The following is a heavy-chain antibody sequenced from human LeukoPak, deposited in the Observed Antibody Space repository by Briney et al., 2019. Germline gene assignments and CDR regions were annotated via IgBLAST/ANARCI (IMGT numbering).Heavy chain of an antibody. Sequence: TGGSLRLSCAASGFTFSSYWMSWVRQAPGKGLEWVANIKQDGSEKYYVDSVKGRFTISRDNAKNSLFLQMNSLRAEDTAVYYCARAEWSAGAEYFQHWGQGTLVAVSS. J-gene: IGHJ1*01. CDR1: GFTFSSYW. V-gene: IGHV3-7*01. CDR2: IKQDGSEK. D-gene: IGHD3-3*01. CDR3: ARAEWSAGAEYFQH.